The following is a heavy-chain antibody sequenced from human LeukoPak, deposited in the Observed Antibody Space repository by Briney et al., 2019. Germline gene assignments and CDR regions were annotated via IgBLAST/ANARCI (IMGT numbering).Heavy chain of an antibody. CDR1: GFTFSSYW. CDR3: ARGLNGRFGELPPFDY. D-gene: IGHD3-10*01. CDR2: ISYDGSNK. J-gene: IGHJ4*02. V-gene: IGHV3-30-3*01. Sequence: GGSLRLSCAASGFTFSSYWMSWVRQAPGKGLEWVAVISYDGSNKYYADSVKGRFTISRDNSKNTLYLQMNSLRAEDTAVYYCARGLNGRFGELPPFDYWGQGTLVTVSS.